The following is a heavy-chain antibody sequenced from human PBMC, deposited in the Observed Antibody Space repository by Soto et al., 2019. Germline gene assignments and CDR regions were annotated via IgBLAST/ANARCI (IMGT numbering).Heavy chain of an antibody. D-gene: IGHD2-15*01. CDR1: GFTFSSYA. V-gene: IGHV3-23*01. J-gene: IGHJ1*01. Sequence: PGGSLRLSCAASGFTFSSYAMSWVRQAPGKGLEWVSAISGSGGSTYYADSVKGRFTISRDNSKNTLYLQMNSLRAEDTAVYYCAKDPVVVAEPNEYFQHWGQGTLVTVSS. CDR2: ISGSGGST. CDR3: AKDPVVVAEPNEYFQH.